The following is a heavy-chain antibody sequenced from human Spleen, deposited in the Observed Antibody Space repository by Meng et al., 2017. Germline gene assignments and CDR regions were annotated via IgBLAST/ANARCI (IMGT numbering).Heavy chain of an antibody. CDR3: ASHLLTGGVDY. CDR1: GFTFSSYE. V-gene: IGHV3-48*03. J-gene: IGHJ4*02. CDR2: ISSSGSTI. Sequence: GGSLRLSCAASGFTFSSYEMNWVRQAPGKGLEWVSYISSSGSTIYYADSVKGRFTISRDNAKNSLYPQMNSLRAEDTAVYYCASHLLTGGVDYWGQGTLVTVSS. D-gene: IGHD7-27*01.